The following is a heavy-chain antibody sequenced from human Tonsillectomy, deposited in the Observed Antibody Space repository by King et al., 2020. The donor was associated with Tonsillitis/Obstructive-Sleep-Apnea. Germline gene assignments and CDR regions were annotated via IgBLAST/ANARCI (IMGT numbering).Heavy chain of an antibody. Sequence: QLVQCGAEVKKPGASVKVSCKASGYSFTSYGISWVRQAPGQGLEWMGWISAYNGDTNYAQKLQGRVTMTTDTSTSTAYMELRSLRSDDTAVYYCARDSMSHYFDSSAYYTFAYWGQGTLVTVSS. J-gene: IGHJ4*02. CDR3: ARDSMSHYFDSSAYYTFAY. CDR2: ISAYNGDT. CDR1: GYSFTSYG. D-gene: IGHD3-22*01. V-gene: IGHV1-18*01.